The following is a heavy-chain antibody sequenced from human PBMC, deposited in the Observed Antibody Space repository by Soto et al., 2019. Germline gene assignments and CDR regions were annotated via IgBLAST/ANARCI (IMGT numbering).Heavy chain of an antibody. CDR3: ATEPLT. V-gene: IGHV4-31*01. CDR2: ISYRGST. D-gene: IGHD1-20*01. CDR1: GGSLSSGGYY. Sequence: QVQLQESGPGLVKPSQTLSLTSTVSGGSLSSGGYYWTWIRQHTGQGVEWIRYISYRGSTSYTPSHKRLVTISVDTSKTQSSLKLSSVTAADRAVYYWATEPLTWVQGTRVTVAA. J-gene: IGHJ4*02.